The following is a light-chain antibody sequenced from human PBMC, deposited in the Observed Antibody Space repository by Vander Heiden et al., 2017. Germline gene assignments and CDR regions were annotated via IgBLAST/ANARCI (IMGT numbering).Light chain of an antibody. Sequence: DIQTTHSPSSLSASVGDRVTITCRASQSISSYLNWYQQKPGKAPKLLIYAASSLQSGVPSRFSGSGSGTDFTLTISSLQPEDFATYYCQQSYSTPYTFGQGTKLEIK. V-gene: IGKV1-39*01. CDR1: QSISSY. CDR2: AAS. J-gene: IGKJ2*01. CDR3: QQSYSTPYT.